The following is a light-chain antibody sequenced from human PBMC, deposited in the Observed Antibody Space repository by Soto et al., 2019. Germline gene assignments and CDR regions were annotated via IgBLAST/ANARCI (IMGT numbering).Light chain of an antibody. CDR2: DVS. Sequence: QSVLTQPASVSGSPGQSVTISCTGTSSDVGGYNYVSWYQQNAGKAPKLTIYDVSNRPSGVSDRFSGSKSGNTASLTISGLQAEDEADYYCSSYTRGTTRYLFGTGPKVTVL. CDR3: SSYTRGTTRYL. J-gene: IGLJ1*01. CDR1: SSDVGGYNY. V-gene: IGLV2-14*03.